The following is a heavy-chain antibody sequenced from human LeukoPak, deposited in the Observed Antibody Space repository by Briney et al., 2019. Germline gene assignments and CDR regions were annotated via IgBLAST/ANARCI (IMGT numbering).Heavy chain of an antibody. D-gene: IGHD2-2*01. CDR3: AKDLVVVPAATLDY. V-gene: IGHV3-23*01. Sequence: GGSLRLSCVASGFTFSSYAMSWVRQAPGKGLEWVSAISGSGGSTYYADSVKGRFTISRDNSKNTLYLQMNSLRAEDTAVYYCAKDLVVVPAATLDYWGQGTLVTVSS. CDR1: GFTFSSYA. CDR2: ISGSGGST. J-gene: IGHJ4*02.